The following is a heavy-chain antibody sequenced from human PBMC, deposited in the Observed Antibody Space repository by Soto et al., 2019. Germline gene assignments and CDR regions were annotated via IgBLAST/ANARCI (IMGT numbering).Heavy chain of an antibody. D-gene: IGHD3-22*01. Sequence: PGGALRLSRAASGFTFCTYLVGWVRQGPGERLEWVPNIKQDGSEKGFLYSLKGRFTISRDSAKNFFYLKMNSLRAGDTALFYFVRGDYYDSSGPFSDAFDIWGRGTMVTVS. CDR1: GFTFCTYL. J-gene: IGHJ3*02. CDR2: IKQDGSEK. CDR3: VRGDYYDSSGPFSDAFDI. V-gene: IGHV3-7*04.